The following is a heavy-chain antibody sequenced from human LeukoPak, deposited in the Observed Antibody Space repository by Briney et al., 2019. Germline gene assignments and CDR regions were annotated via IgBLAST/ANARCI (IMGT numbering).Heavy chain of an antibody. Sequence: GGSLRLSCAASGFTLSSYSMNWVRQAPGKGLEWVSYISGGSSAIYNADSVKGRFTISRDNAKNLLYLLMDTLRAEDTAVYYCARVGSNQWLDYWGQGTLVTVSS. D-gene: IGHD6-19*01. J-gene: IGHJ4*02. CDR1: GFTLSSYS. CDR2: ISGGSSAI. V-gene: IGHV3-48*01. CDR3: ARVGSNQWLDY.